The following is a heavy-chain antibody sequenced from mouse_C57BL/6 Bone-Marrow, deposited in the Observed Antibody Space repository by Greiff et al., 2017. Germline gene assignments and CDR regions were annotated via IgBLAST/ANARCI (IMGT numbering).Heavy chain of an antibody. CDR3: TRSLYGGYSLDY. J-gene: IGHJ2*01. V-gene: IGHV1-15*01. Sequence: VKLMESGAELVRPGASVTLSCKASGYTFTDYEMHWVKQTPVHGLEWIGAIDPETGGTAYNQKFKGKAILTADKSSSTAYMELRSLTSEDSAVYYCTRSLYGGYSLDYWGQGTTLTVSS. CDR1: GYTFTDYE. D-gene: IGHD1-1*02. CDR2: IDPETGGT.